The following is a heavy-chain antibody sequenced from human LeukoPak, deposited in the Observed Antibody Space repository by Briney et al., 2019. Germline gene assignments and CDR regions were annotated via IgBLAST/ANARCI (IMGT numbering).Heavy chain of an antibody. J-gene: IGHJ3*02. V-gene: IGHV1-2*02. D-gene: IGHD3-9*01. CDR2: INPNSGGT. CDR1: GYTFTGYY. Sequence: GASVKVSCKASGYTFTGYYMHWVRQAPGQGLEWMGWINPNSGGTNYAQKFQGRVTMTRDTSISTAYMELSRLRSDDTAVYYCARDRVDYDILTGSAFDIWGQGTMVTVSS. CDR3: ARDRVDYDILTGSAFDI.